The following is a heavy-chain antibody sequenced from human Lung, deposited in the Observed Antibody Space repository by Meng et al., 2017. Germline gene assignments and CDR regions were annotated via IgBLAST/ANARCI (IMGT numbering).Heavy chain of an antibody. CDR3: ERATSTMVEDFDY. D-gene: IGHD3-10*01. J-gene: IGHJ4*02. Sequence: VQLQSGGLVRLSPSETPSLTCVVSGGSFSDEYWNWSCHPPGKGMEWIGEINDSGSTNSNPSLERRGTISVEMSKTKFSLTLRSVTVADSDVYYCERATSTMVEDFDYWGQGTLVTVSS. CDR2: INDSGST. V-gene: IGHV4-34*01. CDR1: GGSFSDEY.